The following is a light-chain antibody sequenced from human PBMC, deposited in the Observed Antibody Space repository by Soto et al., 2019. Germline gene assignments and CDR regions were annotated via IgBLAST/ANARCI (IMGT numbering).Light chain of an antibody. CDR1: QSLLHITGETF. Sequence: DVVMTQTPLSLSVAPGQPASISCKSSQSLLHITGETFLFWYLQKPGQSPHLLIYEVSTRVSGVPDRFSGSGSGTDFTLEISRVETDDVGIYYCMQSTQLPPTFGQGTKVDIK. CDR2: EVS. V-gene: IGKV2D-29*02. CDR3: MQSTQLPPT. J-gene: IGKJ1*01.